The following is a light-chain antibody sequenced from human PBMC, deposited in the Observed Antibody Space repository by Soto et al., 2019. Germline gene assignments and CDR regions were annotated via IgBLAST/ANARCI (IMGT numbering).Light chain of an antibody. CDR3: QQLNSYPLP. Sequence: DIQLTQSPSFLSASVGDRVTLTCRASQGISSYLAWYQQKPGKAPKLLIYGAFTLQSGVPSRFSGSGSGTEFTLTISSLQPEDCATYYWQQLNSYPLPFGGGTKVEIK. CDR2: GAF. J-gene: IGKJ4*01. V-gene: IGKV1-9*01. CDR1: QGISSY.